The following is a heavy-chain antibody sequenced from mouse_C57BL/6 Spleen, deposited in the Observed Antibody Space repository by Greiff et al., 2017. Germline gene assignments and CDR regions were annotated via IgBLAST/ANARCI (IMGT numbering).Heavy chain of an antibody. V-gene: IGHV1-69*01. J-gene: IGHJ4*01. CDR2: IDPSDSYT. CDR1: GYTFTSYW. D-gene: IGHD1-1*01. CDR3: ARRNSFYYYGSSYDAMDY. Sequence: QVQLQQPGAELVMPGASVKLSCKASGYTFTSYWMHWVKQRPGQGLEWIGEIDPSDSYTNYNQKFKGKSTLTVDKSSSTAYMQLSSLTSEDSAVYYCARRNSFYYYGSSYDAMDYWGQGTSVTVSS.